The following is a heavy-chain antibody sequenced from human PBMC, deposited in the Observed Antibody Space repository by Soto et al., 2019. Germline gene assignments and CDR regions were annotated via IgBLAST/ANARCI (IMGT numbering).Heavy chain of an antibody. CDR3: ARAPLN. CDR2: IYYSGST. Sequence: QVHLQESGPGLLKPSQTLSLTCTVSGASISSGGYYWTWLRQHPGKGLEWIGYIYYSGSTYSNPSLKSRVTISVDTSKNQFSLKLSSVTAADTAVYYCARAPLNWGQGTLVTVSS. J-gene: IGHJ4*02. V-gene: IGHV4-31*03. CDR1: GASISSGGYY.